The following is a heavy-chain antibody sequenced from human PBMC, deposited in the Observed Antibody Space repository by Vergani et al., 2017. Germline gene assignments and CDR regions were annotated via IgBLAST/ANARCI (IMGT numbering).Heavy chain of an antibody. D-gene: IGHD6-13*01. V-gene: IGHV4-59*02. J-gene: IGHJ5*02. CDR1: GVSVTDYN. Sequence: QAQLQESGPGLVKPSETLSLTCHVFGVSVTDYNCNWIRQAPGKGLEWIGSLPTTGGATHASHNPSLKSRVSISVDTSKSQFSLRLTSVTAADSAIYYWAGDTHSWQRADRWGQGLLVSVSS. CDR3: AGDTHSWQRADR. CDR2: LPTTGGA.